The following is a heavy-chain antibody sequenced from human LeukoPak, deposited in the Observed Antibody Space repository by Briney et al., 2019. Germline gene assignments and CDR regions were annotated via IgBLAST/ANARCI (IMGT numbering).Heavy chain of an antibody. J-gene: IGHJ4*02. CDR2: INPTSGSA. D-gene: IGHD2-21*01. CDR1: GYTFSGYS. CDR3: ASTAFVAALHFDY. V-gene: IGHV1-46*01. Sequence: GASVKVSCKACGYTFSGYSMHWVRQAPGQGPEWMGMINPTSGSATYAQKFQGSVTMTRDTSTSTLYMELSSLRSDDTAVYYCASTAFVAALHFDYWGQGTLVTVSS.